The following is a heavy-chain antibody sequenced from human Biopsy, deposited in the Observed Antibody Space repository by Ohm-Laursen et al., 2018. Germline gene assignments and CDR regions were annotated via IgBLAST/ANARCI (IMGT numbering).Heavy chain of an antibody. J-gene: IGHJ3*02. CDR1: RGSISSYY. CDR3: AGIVLGPTNDAFDI. Sequence: TLSLTCPVSRGSISSYYWNWIRQPPGKGLEWIGYIYYSGSTNYNPSLKSRVTISIDTSKNQFSLNMSSVTAADTAVYYCAGIVLGPTNDAFDIWGQGTMVTVSS. CDR2: IYYSGST. D-gene: IGHD1-26*01. V-gene: IGHV4-59*01.